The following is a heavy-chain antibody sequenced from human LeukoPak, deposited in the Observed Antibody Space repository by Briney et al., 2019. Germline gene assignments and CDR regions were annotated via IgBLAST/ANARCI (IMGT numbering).Heavy chain of an antibody. CDR2: IYSGGST. D-gene: IGHD3-22*01. V-gene: IGHV3-53*01. J-gene: IGHJ4*02. Sequence: GGSLRLSCAASGFTVSSNYMSWVRQAPGKGLEWASVIYSGGSTYYADSVKGRFAISRDNSKNTLYLQINSLRAEDTAVYYCARARNDYDTSSFSALDYWGQGTLVTVSS. CDR1: GFTVSSNY. CDR3: ARARNDYDTSSFSALDY.